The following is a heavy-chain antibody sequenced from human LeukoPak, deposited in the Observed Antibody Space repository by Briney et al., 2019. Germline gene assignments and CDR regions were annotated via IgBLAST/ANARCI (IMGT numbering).Heavy chain of an antibody. V-gene: IGHV4-59*01. D-gene: IGHD2-2*01. CDR1: GGSISSYY. CDR3: ARVGGYCSSTSCYYYGMDV. CDR2: IYYSGST. Sequence: PSETLSLTCTVSGGSISSYYWSWIRQPPGKGLEWIGYIYYSGSTNYNPSLKSRVTISVDTSKNQFSLKLSSVTAADTAVYCCARVGGYCSSTSCYYYGMDVWGKGTTVTVSS. J-gene: IGHJ6*04.